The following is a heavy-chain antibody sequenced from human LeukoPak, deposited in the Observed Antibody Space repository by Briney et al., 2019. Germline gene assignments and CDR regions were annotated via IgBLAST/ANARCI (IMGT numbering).Heavy chain of an antibody. CDR1: GFTFGDYD. J-gene: IGHJ3*02. D-gene: IGHD6-19*01. CDR2: IRSIGDR. Sequence: GGSLRLSCAASGFTFGDYDMHWVRQATGKGLEWVSAIRSIGDRFYSGSVKGRFTISRENAKNTLYLEMNSLRVGDTAVYYCARLYSRGRYANAFDIWGQGTVVTVSS. CDR3: ARLYSRGRYANAFDI. V-gene: IGHV3-13*01.